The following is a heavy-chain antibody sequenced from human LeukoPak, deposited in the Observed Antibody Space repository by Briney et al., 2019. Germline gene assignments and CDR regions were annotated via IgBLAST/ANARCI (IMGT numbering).Heavy chain of an antibody. D-gene: IGHD3-22*01. CDR1: GYTFTSYG. CDR2: ISGYNGNT. V-gene: IGHV1-18*01. J-gene: IGHJ4*02. CDR3: ARDGHRMYYYESSVYRFDY. Sequence: GASVKVSCKASGYTFTSYGISWVRQAPGQGLGWMGWISGYNGNTNYAQKFQGRVTMTRGTSTSTAYMELRSLRSDDTAVYYCARDGHRMYYYESSVYRFDYWGQGTLVTVSS.